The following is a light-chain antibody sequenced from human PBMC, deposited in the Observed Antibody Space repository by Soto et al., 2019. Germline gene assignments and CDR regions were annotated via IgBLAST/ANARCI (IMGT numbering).Light chain of an antibody. CDR1: SSDVGGYNY. Sequence: QSVLTQPPSASGSPGQSVTISCTGTSSDVGGYNYVSWYQQHPGKAPKLMLYEVSKRPSGVPDRFSGSKSGNTASLTVSGLQAEDEDDYYCSSYAGSNNLVVFGGGTKLTVL. CDR3: SSYAGSNNLVV. V-gene: IGLV2-8*01. J-gene: IGLJ2*01. CDR2: EVS.